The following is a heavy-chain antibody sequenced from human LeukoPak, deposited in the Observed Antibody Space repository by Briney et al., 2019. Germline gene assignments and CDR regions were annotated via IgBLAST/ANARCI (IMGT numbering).Heavy chain of an antibody. V-gene: IGHV3-30*02. CDR2: IRYDGSNK. J-gene: IGHJ6*03. CDR3: AKDSGSYKGHYYYYMDV. Sequence: PGGSLRLSCAASGFTFSSYGMHWVRQAPGKGLEWVAFIRYDGSNKYYADSVKGRFTISRDNSKNTLYLQMNSLRAEDTAVYYCAKDSGSYKGHYYYYMDVWGKGTTVTVSS. D-gene: IGHD1-26*01. CDR1: GFTFSSYG.